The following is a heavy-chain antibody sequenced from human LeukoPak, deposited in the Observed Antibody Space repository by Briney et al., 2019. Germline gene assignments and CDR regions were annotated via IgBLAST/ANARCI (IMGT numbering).Heavy chain of an antibody. V-gene: IGHV4-38-2*01. J-gene: IGHJ5*02. CDR1: GYSISSGYY. CDR2: IYHSGST. CDR3: ARHPDGYSSSWYSSP. Sequence: SETLSLTCAVSGYSISSGYYWGWIRQPPGKGLEWIGSIYHSGSTYYNPSLKSRVTISVDTSKNQFSLKLSSVTAADTAVYYCARHPDGYSSSWYSSPWGQGTLVTVSS. D-gene: IGHD6-13*01.